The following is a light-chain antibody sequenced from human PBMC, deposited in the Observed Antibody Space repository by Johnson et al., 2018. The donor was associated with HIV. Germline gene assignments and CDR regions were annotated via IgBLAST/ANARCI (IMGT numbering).Light chain of an antibody. CDR3: GTWDSSLSAYV. J-gene: IGLJ1*01. CDR1: TSNIGKNY. CDR2: ENN. Sequence: QSVLTQPPSVSAAPGQKVTISCSGSTSNIGKNYVSWYQQLPGTAPKLLIYENNRRPSGTPDRFSGSKSGTSATLAITGLQTGAEADYYCGTWDSSLSAYVFGTGTKVTVL. V-gene: IGLV1-51*02.